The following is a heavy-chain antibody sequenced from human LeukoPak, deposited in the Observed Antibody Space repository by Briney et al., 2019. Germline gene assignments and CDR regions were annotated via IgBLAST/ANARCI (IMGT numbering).Heavy chain of an antibody. Sequence: GGSLRLSCAASGFSFSTNWMAWVRQAPGKGLEWVGNIRGDGSAKFYGGSVKGRFTISRDNSQNTLYLQMDSLRPEDTAVYYCASSHDSSGNDWGQGTLVTASS. V-gene: IGHV3-7*01. CDR2: IRGDGSAK. D-gene: IGHD3-22*01. CDR3: ASSHDSSGND. J-gene: IGHJ4*02. CDR1: GFSFSTNW.